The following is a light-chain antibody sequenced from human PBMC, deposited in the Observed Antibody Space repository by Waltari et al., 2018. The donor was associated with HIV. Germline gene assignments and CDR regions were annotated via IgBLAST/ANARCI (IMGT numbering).Light chain of an antibody. J-gene: IGLJ2*01. CDR1: SSDVGGYNY. V-gene: IGLV2-14*01. CDR2: EVS. Sequence: QSALTQPASVSGSPGQSITISCTGTSSDVGGYNYVSWYQQHPGKAPKLMIYEVSKRPSGVSNRFSGSKSGNTASLTISGLQAEDEADYYCSSYTSSSTRKVVFGGGTKLTVL. CDR3: SSYTSSSTRKVV.